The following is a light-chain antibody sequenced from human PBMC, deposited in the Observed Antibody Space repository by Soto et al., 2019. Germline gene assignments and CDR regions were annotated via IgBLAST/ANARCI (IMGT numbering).Light chain of an antibody. Sequence: QSALTQPPSASGSPGQSVTISCTGTGSDIGGYNFVSWYQQHPGKVPKLIIYEFNKRPSGVPDRFSGSKSGNTASLTVSGLQADDEADYYCSSYAGTNNRYVFGTGTKLTVL. J-gene: IGLJ1*01. CDR3: SSYAGTNNRYV. CDR1: GSDIGGYNF. CDR2: EFN. V-gene: IGLV2-8*01.